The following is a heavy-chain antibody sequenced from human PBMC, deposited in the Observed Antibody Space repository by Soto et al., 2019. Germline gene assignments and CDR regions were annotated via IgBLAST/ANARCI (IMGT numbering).Heavy chain of an antibody. CDR3: ARGVRTGFYGMDV. V-gene: IGHV1-69*01. D-gene: IGHD3-10*01. CDR2: IIPIFGTS. Sequence: QVQLVQSGAEVKKPGSSVKVSCKASGGTLSNYALSWVRQAPGQGLEWVGGIIPIFGTSNYAQKFQGRLTVTADESTSTAYLGLSRLTSEDTAGYYCARGVRTGFYGMDVWGQGTTVTVSS. CDR1: GGTLSNYA. J-gene: IGHJ6*02.